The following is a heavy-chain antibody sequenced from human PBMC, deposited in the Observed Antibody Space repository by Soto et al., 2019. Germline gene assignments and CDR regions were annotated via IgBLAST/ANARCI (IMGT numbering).Heavy chain of an antibody. D-gene: IGHD3-10*01. CDR2: MSPGSGSA. J-gene: IGHJ4*02. CDR3: ARGVDAGVDF. V-gene: IGHV1-8*01. CDR1: GYSFTSLD. Sequence: QVQLVQSGAEVKELGASVKVSCQASGYSFTSLDINWMRQATGQGLEWMGWMSPGSGSAGYAQKFQGRVTMTRDTSRGTAYMELSSLRSEETAVYYCARGVDAGVDFWGQGTLVTV.